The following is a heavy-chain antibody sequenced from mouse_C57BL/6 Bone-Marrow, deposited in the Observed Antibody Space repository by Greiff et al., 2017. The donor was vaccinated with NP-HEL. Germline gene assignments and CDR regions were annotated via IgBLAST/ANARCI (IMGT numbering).Heavy chain of an antibody. D-gene: IGHD1-1*01. CDR3: AREDYYGSSPWFAY. CDR1: GYTFTSYW. Sequence: QVQLQQPGAELVKPGASVKLSCKASGYTFTSYWMQWVKQRPGQGLEWIGEIDPSDSYTNYNQKLKGKATLTVDTSSSTAYMQLSSLTSEDSAVYYCAREDYYGSSPWFAYWGQGTLVTVSA. V-gene: IGHV1-50*01. CDR2: IDPSDSYT. J-gene: IGHJ3*01.